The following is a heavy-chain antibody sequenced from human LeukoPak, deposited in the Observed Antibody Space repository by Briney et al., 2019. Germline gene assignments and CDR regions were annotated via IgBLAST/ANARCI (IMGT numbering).Heavy chain of an antibody. CDR1: GFTFSSYS. J-gene: IGHJ3*02. D-gene: IGHD3/OR15-3a*01. V-gene: IGHV3-21*01. Sequence: GGSLRLSCAASGFTFSSYSMNWVRQAPGKGLEWVLSISSSSSYIYYADSVKGRFTISRDNAKNSLYLQMNSLRAEDTAVYYCARDGDWVTPDAFDIWGQGTMVTVSS. CDR3: ARDGDWVTPDAFDI. CDR2: ISSSSSYI.